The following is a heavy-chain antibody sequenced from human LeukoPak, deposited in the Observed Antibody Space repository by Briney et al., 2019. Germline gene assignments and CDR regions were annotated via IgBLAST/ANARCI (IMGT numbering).Heavy chain of an antibody. CDR3: ARVGRRITMVRGVRAGSFWFDP. J-gene: IGHJ5*02. CDR2: IYQSGST. Sequence: SETLSLTCTVSGYSISSGYYWGWIRQPPGQGLEWIGSIYQSGSTYYNPSLKSRVTISVDTSKNQFSLKLSSVTAADTAVYYCARVGRRITMVRGVRAGSFWFDPWGQGTLVTVSS. D-gene: IGHD3-10*01. CDR1: GYSISSGYY. V-gene: IGHV4-38-2*02.